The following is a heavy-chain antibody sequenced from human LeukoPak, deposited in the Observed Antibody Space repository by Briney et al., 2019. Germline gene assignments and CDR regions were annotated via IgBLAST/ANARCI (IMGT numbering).Heavy chain of an antibody. CDR1: GFTFSNCG. CDR2: IWYDGSNK. J-gene: IGHJ4*02. Sequence: GMSLRLSCAASGFTFSNCGMHWVRQAPGKGLEWVAHIWYDGSNKYCADSVRGRFTISRDNSKNTLYLQMNSLRAEDTAVYYCARDRAYDFFDYWGQGTLVTVSS. CDR3: ARDRAYDFFDY. V-gene: IGHV3-33*01. D-gene: IGHD3-3*01.